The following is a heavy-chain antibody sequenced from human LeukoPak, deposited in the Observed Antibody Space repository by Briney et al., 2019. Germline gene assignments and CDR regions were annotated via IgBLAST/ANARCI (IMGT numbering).Heavy chain of an antibody. CDR2: ISSSSSYI. D-gene: IGHD6-13*01. V-gene: IGHV3-21*01. CDR1: GSTFDSFG. Sequence: GSLRLSCTASGSTFDSFGMSWVRQAPGKGLEWVSSISSSSSYIYYADSVKGRFTISRDNAKNSLYLQMNSLRAEDTAVYYCARDGRGIAEVWGQGTLVTVSS. J-gene: IGHJ4*02. CDR3: ARDGRGIAEV.